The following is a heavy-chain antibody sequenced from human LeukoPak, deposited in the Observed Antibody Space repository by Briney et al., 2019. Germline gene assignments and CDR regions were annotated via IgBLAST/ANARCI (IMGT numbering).Heavy chain of an antibody. J-gene: IGHJ4*02. CDR3: AKDRGGSYSFFDY. D-gene: IGHD1-26*01. Sequence: GGSLRLSCAASGFTFSSYWMHWVRQAPGKGLVWVSRINGDGSDTDYADSVKGRITISRNNAKNTLYLQMNSLRPEDTAVCYCAKDRGGSYSFFDYWGQGTLVTVSS. CDR2: INGDGSDT. CDR1: GFTFSSYW. V-gene: IGHV3-74*01.